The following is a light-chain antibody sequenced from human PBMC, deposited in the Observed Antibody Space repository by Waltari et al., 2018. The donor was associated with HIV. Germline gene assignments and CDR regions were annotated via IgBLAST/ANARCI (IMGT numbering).Light chain of an antibody. CDR1: SSDVGGYNY. V-gene: IGLV2-14*01. CDR2: ESS. CDR3: SSYTSSSTLYV. J-gene: IGLJ1*01. Sequence: QSALTQPASVAGSPGQSITISCTGTSSDVGGYNYVSWYQQHPGKAPNLMISESSNRPSGVTNRFSGSKSGNTASLTISGLRVEDEADYYCSSYTSSSTLYVFGTGTKVTVL.